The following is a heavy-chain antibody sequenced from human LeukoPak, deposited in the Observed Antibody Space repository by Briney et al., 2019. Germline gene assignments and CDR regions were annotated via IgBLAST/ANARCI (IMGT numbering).Heavy chain of an antibody. J-gene: IGHJ6*02. V-gene: IGHV1-69*13. CDR2: IIPIFGTA. D-gene: IGHD6-13*01. CDR3: ARGEYSSSWYTYYYYGMDV. Sequence: GASVRVSCKASGGTFSSYAISWVRQAPGQGLEWMGGIIPIFGTANYAQKFQGRVTITADESTSTAYMELSSLRSEDTAVYYCARGEYSSSWYTYYYYGMDVWGQGTTVTVSS. CDR1: GGTFSSYA.